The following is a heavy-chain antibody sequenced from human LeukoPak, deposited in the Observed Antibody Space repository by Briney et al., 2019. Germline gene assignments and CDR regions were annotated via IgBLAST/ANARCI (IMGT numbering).Heavy chain of an antibody. CDR3: ASARNAKNYYGSGSYYN. D-gene: IGHD3-10*01. V-gene: IGHV1-18*01. Sequence: GSSVKVSCKASGYTFTSYGISWVRQAPGQGLEWMGWISAYNGNTNYAQKLQGRVTMTTDTSTSTAYMELRSLRSDDTAVYYCASARNAKNYYGSGSYYNWGQGTLVTVSS. J-gene: IGHJ4*02. CDR1: GYTFTSYG. CDR2: ISAYNGNT.